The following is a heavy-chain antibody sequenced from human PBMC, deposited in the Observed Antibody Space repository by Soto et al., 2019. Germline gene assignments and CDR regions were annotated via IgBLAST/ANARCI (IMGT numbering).Heavy chain of an antibody. D-gene: IGHD5-12*01. Sequence: QITLKESGPTLVKPTQTLTLTCTFSGFSLSTRGVAVGWFRQPPGKALEWLALIYWDEDKWYSPSLKSRLTITDDTSKNQVVLTMTHMDPVDTATYYCAHRPRGYAYYFYYWGQGTLVTVSS. V-gene: IGHV2-5*02. CDR3: AHRPRGYAYYFYY. J-gene: IGHJ4*02. CDR1: GFSLSTRGVA. CDR2: IYWDEDK.